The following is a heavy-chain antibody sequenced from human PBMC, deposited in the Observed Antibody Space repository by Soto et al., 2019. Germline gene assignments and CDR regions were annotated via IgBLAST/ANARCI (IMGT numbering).Heavy chain of an antibody. J-gene: IGHJ6*03. D-gene: IGHD5-12*01. Sequence: NPSETLSLTCTVSGGSISSYYWSWIRQPPGKGLEWIGYIYYSGSTNYNPSLKSRVTISVDTSKNQFSLKLSSVTAADTAVYYCARGRGYSGYEPVQAWYYYYYYMDVWGKGTTVTVSS. V-gene: IGHV4-59*01. CDR2: IYYSGST. CDR1: GGSISSYY. CDR3: ARGRGYSGYEPVQAWYYYYYYMDV.